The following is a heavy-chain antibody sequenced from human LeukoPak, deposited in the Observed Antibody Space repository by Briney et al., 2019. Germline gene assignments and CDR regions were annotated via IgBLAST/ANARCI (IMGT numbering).Heavy chain of an antibody. Sequence: ASVKVSCKASGYNFNGYAIHWVRQAPGQGLEWMGWINPNSGGTSFAQKFQGRVSVTRDSSISTACMELSSLTSDDTAVYYCARVYCSGGSCFDRLGVYYYYYAMDVWGHGTTVTVSS. V-gene: IGHV1-2*02. J-gene: IGHJ6*02. CDR1: GYNFNGYA. CDR2: INPNSGGT. CDR3: ARVYCSGGSCFDRLGVYYYYYAMDV. D-gene: IGHD2-15*01.